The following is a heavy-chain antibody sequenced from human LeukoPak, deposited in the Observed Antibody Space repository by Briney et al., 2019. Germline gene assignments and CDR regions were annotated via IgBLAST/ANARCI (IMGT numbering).Heavy chain of an antibody. D-gene: IGHD2-2*01. Sequence: WVRQPPGKGLEWIGSIYYSGITYYNPFLKSRVTISVETSNNQFSLKLSSVTAADTAMYYCARLLIYCSSTSCHFDYWGQGTLVTVSS. CDR3: ARLLIYCSSTSCHFDY. J-gene: IGHJ4*02. CDR2: IYYSGIT. V-gene: IGHV4-39*01.